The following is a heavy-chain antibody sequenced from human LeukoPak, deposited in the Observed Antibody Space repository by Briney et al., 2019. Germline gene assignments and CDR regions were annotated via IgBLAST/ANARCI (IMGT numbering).Heavy chain of an antibody. CDR3: AKTKGGTTGYYFDY. CDR2: ISGYGGTA. J-gene: IGHJ4*02. CDR1: GFTFSSYA. Sequence: GGSLRLSCAASGFTFSSYAVSWVRQAPGKGLEWVSAISGYGGTAYYADSVRGRFTISRDNSKNTLLVQMNSLRAEDTAVYYCAKTKGGTTGYYFDYWGQGTLVTVSS. V-gene: IGHV3-23*01. D-gene: IGHD1-7*01.